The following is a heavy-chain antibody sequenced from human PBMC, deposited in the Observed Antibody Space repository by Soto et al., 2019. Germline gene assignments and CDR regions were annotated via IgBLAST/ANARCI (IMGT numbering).Heavy chain of an antibody. Sequence: GESLKISCKGSGYSFTSYWISWVRQMPGKGLEWMGRIDPSDSYTNYSPSFQGHVTISADKSISTAYLQWSSLKASDTAMYYCARHNSESGGDFWSGYPKYGMDVWGQGTTVTAP. D-gene: IGHD3-3*01. J-gene: IGHJ6*02. CDR3: ARHNSESGGDFWSGYPKYGMDV. CDR1: GYSFTSYW. CDR2: IDPSDSYT. V-gene: IGHV5-10-1*01.